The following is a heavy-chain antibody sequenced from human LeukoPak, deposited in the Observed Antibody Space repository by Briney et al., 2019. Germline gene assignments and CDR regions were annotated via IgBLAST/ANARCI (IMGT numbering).Heavy chain of an antibody. D-gene: IGHD3-10*01. Sequence: PGGSLRLSCAASGFTFTDYGTHWVRQAPGKGLEWVAVVSFDGSNEDYGDSVKGRFTISRDNSKNTLYLLMNSLRAEDTAVYYCAKEGYYGSGSFPDYWGQGTLVTVSS. V-gene: IGHV3-30*18. J-gene: IGHJ4*02. CDR2: VSFDGSNE. CDR1: GFTFTDYG. CDR3: AKEGYYGSGSFPDY.